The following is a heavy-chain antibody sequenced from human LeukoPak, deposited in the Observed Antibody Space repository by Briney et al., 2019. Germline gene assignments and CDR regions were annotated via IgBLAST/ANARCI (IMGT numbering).Heavy chain of an antibody. CDR2: ISYSGST. CDR3: ARRPLNYYDSSGFLLTLFDY. V-gene: IGHV4-39*01. J-gene: IGHJ4*02. D-gene: IGHD3-22*01. Sequence: SETLSLTCTVSGGSISSSSYSWGWIRLPPGKGLEWIGTISYSGSTYYNPSLKSRVTISVDTSKSQFSLKLNSVTAADTAVYCCARRPLNYYDSSGFLLTLFDYWGQGTLVTVSS. CDR1: GGSISSSSYS.